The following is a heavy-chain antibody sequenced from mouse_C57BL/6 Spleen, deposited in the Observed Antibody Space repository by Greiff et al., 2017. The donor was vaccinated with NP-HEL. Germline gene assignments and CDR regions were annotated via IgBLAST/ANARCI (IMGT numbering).Heavy chain of an antibody. CDR1: GFTFSDYG. J-gene: IGHJ1*03. CDR3: ARQTGKGPDWYFDV. CDR2: ISNLAYSI. V-gene: IGHV5-15*01. D-gene: IGHD4-1*01. Sequence: EVQLVESGGGLVQPGGSLKLSCAASGFTFSDYGMAWVRQAPRKGPEWVAFISNLAYSIYYADTVTGRFTISRENAKNTLYLEMSSLRSEDTAMYYCARQTGKGPDWYFDVWGTGTTVTVSS.